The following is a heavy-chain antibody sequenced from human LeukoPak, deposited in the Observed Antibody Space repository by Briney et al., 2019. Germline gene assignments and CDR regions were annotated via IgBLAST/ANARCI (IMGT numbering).Heavy chain of an antibody. D-gene: IGHD1/OR15-1a*01. CDR2: IYYTGST. CDR1: GGSISSSNYY. CDR3: ARPARTGKVIDY. V-gene: IGHV4-39*01. Sequence: SETLSLTCTVSGGSISSSNYYWGWLRQPPGKGLEWIGSIYYTGSTYYNPSLKSRVTISVDTSKNQFSLMLSSVTAADTAVYYCARPARTGKVIDYWGQGTLVTVSS. J-gene: IGHJ4*02.